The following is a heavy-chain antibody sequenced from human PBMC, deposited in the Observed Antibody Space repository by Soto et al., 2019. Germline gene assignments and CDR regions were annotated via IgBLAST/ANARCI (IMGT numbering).Heavy chain of an antibody. Sequence: SETLSLTCTVSGGSISSYYWSWIRQPPGKGLEWIGYIYYSGSTNYNPSLKSRVTISVDTSKNQFSLKLSSVTAADTAVYYCARRHELDYWGQGTLVTVSS. V-gene: IGHV4-59*01. CDR2: IYYSGST. CDR3: ARRHELDY. J-gene: IGHJ4*02. D-gene: IGHD1-7*01. CDR1: GGSISSYY.